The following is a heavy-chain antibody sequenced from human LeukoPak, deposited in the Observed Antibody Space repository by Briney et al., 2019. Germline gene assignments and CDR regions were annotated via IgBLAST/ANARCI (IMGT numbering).Heavy chain of an antibody. Sequence: SVKVSCKASGGTFSSYTISWVRQAPGQWLEWMGRIIPILGIANYAQKFQGRVTITADKSTSTAYMELSSLRSEDTAVYYCAREGYYDSRARADWFDPWGQGTLVTVSS. D-gene: IGHD3-22*01. V-gene: IGHV1-69*04. CDR2: IIPILGIA. CDR3: AREGYYDSRARADWFDP. J-gene: IGHJ5*02. CDR1: GGTFSSYT.